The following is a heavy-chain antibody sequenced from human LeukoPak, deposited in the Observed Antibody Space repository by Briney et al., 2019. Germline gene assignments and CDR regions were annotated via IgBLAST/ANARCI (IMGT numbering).Heavy chain of an antibody. CDR2: ISWNSGSI. Sequence: QAGGSLRLSCAASGFTFDDYAMHWVRQAPGKGLEWVSGISWNSGSIGYADSVKGRFTISRDNAKNSLYLQMNSLRAEDTAVYYCARDRPVRGVIPGLDYWGQGTLVTVSS. V-gene: IGHV3-9*01. D-gene: IGHD3-10*01. CDR3: ARDRPVRGVIPGLDY. J-gene: IGHJ4*02. CDR1: GFTFDDYA.